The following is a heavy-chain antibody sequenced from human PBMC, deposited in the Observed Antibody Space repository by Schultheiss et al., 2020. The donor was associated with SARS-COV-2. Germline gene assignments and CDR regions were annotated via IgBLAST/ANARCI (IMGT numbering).Heavy chain of an antibody. V-gene: IGHV1-18*01. Sequence: ASVKVSCKASGYTFTSYGISWVRQAPGQGLEWMGWISAYNGNTNYAQKLQGRVTITADESTSTAYMELSSLRSEDTAVYYCARAPLIAVAGIYYYGMDVWGQGTTVTVSS. CDR2: ISAYNGNT. CDR1: GYTFTSYG. J-gene: IGHJ6*02. CDR3: ARAPLIAVAGIYYYGMDV. D-gene: IGHD6-19*01.